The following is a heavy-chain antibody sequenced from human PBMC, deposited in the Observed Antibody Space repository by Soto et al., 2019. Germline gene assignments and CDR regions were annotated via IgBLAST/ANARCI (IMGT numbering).Heavy chain of an antibody. CDR3: ARDLSGGYSDGQGYYYYGMDV. CDR2: IIPIFGTA. J-gene: IGHJ6*02. V-gene: IGHV1-69*06. CDR1: GGTFSSYA. D-gene: IGHD5-18*01. Sequence: QVQLVQSGAEVKKPGSSVKVSCKASGGTFSSYAISWVRQAPGQGLEWMGGIIPIFGTANYAQKFQGRVTITADKSTSTAYMELSSLRSEDTDVYYCARDLSGGYSDGQGYYYYGMDVWGQGTTVTVSS.